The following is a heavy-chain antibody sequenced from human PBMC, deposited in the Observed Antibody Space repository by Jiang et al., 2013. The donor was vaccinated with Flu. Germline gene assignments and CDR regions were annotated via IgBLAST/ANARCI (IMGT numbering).Heavy chain of an antibody. CDR2: INHSGST. D-gene: IGHD4-11*01. Sequence: SLTCAVYGGSFSGYYWSWIRQPPGKGLEWIGEINHSGSTNYNPSLKSRVTISVDTSKNQFSLKLSSVTAADTAVYYCARSTVTLTFDPWGQGTLVTVSS. CDR1: GGSFSGYY. J-gene: IGHJ5*02. V-gene: IGHV4-34*01. CDR3: ARSTVTLTFDP.